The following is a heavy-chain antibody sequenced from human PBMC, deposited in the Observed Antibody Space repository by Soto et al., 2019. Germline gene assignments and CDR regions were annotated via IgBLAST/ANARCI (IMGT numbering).Heavy chain of an antibody. CDR2: IIPIFGTA. J-gene: IGHJ6*02. Sequence: GASVKVSCKASGGTFSSYAISWVRQAPGQGLEWMGGIIPIFGTANYAQKFQGRVTITADESTSTAYMELSSLRSEDTAVYYCARESRVLGWLSEHYYYYGMDVWGQGTTVTV. D-gene: IGHD3-3*01. CDR1: GGTFSSYA. CDR3: ARESRVLGWLSEHYYYYGMDV. V-gene: IGHV1-69*13.